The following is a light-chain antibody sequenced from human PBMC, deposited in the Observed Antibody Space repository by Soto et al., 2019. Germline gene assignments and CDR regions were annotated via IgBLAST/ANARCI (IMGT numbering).Light chain of an antibody. V-gene: IGKV1-33*01. CDR3: QQHDSLPLT. CDR1: QDIGNY. Sequence: DIQMTQSPSSLSASVGDRVTVTCRASQDIGNYLSWYQQRLGNAPKLLIYDASYLEAEVPSRFSGSGSGTDFTFAISCLQPEVFATYYGQQHDSLPLTCGGGTKVEMK. CDR2: DAS. J-gene: IGKJ4*01.